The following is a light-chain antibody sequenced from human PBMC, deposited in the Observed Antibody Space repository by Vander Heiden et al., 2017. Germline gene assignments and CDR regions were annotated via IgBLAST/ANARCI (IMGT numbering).Light chain of an antibody. J-gene: IGLJ3*02. CDR2: EVS. CDR1: SSDVGSYNL. CDR3: CSYAGSSTLV. Sequence: QSALTQPASVSGSPGQSITISCTGTSSDVGSYNLFSWYQQHPGKAPKLMIYEVSKRPSGVSNRVSGSKSGNTASLTISGLQAEDEADYYCCSYAGSSTLVFGGGTKLTVL. V-gene: IGLV2-23*02.